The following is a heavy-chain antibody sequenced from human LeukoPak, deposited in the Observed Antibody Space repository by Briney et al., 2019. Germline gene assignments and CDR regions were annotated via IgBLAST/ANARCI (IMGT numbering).Heavy chain of an antibody. V-gene: IGHV3-23*01. CDR2: ISGSGGST. J-gene: IGHJ4*02. CDR3: AKDLKYYDY. Sequence: GGSLRLSCAASGFTFSIYAMTWVRQAPGRGLDWVSAISGSGGSTYYADPVKGRFTIFRDNSKNTLYLQMNSLRAEDTAVYYCAKDLKYYDYWGQGTLVTVSS. CDR1: GFTFSIYA. D-gene: IGHD3-10*01.